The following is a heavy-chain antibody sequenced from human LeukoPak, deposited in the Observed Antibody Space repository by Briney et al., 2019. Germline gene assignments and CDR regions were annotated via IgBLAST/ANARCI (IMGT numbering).Heavy chain of an antibody. Sequence: PSETLSLTCAVYGGSFSGYYWSWIRQPPGKGLEWIGEINHSGSTNYNPSLKSRVTISVDTSKNQFSLKLSSVTAADTAVYYCARYLAAAEYFRHWGQGTLVTVSS. D-gene: IGHD6-13*01. CDR2: INHSGST. CDR1: GGSFSGYY. J-gene: IGHJ1*01. V-gene: IGHV4-34*01. CDR3: ARYLAAAEYFRH.